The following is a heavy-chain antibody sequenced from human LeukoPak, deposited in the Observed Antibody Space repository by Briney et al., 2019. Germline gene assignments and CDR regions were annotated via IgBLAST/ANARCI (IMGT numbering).Heavy chain of an antibody. CDR2: INSDGRST. CDR3: APHLSVVVPGAQYGMDV. J-gene: IGHJ6*02. D-gene: IGHD2-2*01. V-gene: IGHV3-74*03. CDR1: GFTFSSLW. Sequence: GGTLRLSCGASGFTFSSLWMHWVGQAPGEGVVWVSRINSDGRSTTYAESGKGRFTISRDNAKNMLYLQMNSLRAEDTAVYYFAPHLSVVVPGAQYGMDVWGQGTTVTVSS.